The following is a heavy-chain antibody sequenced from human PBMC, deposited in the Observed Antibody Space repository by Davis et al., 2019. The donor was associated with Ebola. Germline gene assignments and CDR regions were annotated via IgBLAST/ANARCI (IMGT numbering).Heavy chain of an antibody. J-gene: IGHJ6*02. CDR3: AADPIYYDPPYGMDV. D-gene: IGHD3-22*01. Sequence: LVKVSCTASGGTFSSYALSWVRQAPGQGLEWMGRIIPILGIAKYAQKFQGRVTITADKSTSTAYMELSSLRSEYTAVYYCAADPIYYDPPYGMDVWGQGTTVTVSS. CDR2: IIPILGIA. CDR1: GGTFSSYA. V-gene: IGHV1-69*04.